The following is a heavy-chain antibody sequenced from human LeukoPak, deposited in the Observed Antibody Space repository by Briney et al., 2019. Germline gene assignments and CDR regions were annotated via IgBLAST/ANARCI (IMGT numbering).Heavy chain of an antibody. J-gene: IGHJ4*02. V-gene: IGHV5-51*01. Sequence: GESLKISCKGSGYSFTSYWIGWVRQLPGKGLEWVGIIYPGDSDTRYSPSFQGQVTISADKSIDTAYLQWSSLEASDTAMYYCARRGGSRAFDSWGQGTLVTVSS. CDR2: IYPGDSDT. CDR1: GYSFTSYW. CDR3: ARRGGSRAFDS. D-gene: IGHD6-13*01.